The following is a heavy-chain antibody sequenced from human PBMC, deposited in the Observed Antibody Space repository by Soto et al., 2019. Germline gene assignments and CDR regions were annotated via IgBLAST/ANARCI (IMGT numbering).Heavy chain of an antibody. D-gene: IGHD2-21*02. CDR1: GSSFTSYD. CDR3: ARVSFLAPVTGAEIFDF. Sequence: QWHLGQSGPGVKKPGASVRVSCKASGSSFTSYDMNWVRQAPGQGLEWMGWVNPNSGDTDYAQKFQDRVTMTTDTSIRTAYMELSSLRSEDTAVYYCARVSFLAPVTGAEIFDFWGQGTMVTVSS. J-gene: IGHJ3*01. CDR2: VNPNSGDT. V-gene: IGHV1-8*01.